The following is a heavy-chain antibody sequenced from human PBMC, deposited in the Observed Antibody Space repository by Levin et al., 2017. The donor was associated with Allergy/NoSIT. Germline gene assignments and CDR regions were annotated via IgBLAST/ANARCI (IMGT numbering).Heavy chain of an antibody. CDR2: IYTSGST. V-gene: IGHV4-4*07. CDR3: ATTRTGGFGELFGRYYYGMDV. D-gene: IGHD3-10*01. J-gene: IGHJ6*02. Sequence: SETLSLTCTVSGGSISSYYWSWIRQPAGKGLEWIGRIYTSGSTNYNPSLKSRVTMSVDTSKNQFSLKLSSVTAADTAVYYCATTRTGGFGELFGRYYYGMDVWGQGATVTVSS. CDR1: GGSISSYY.